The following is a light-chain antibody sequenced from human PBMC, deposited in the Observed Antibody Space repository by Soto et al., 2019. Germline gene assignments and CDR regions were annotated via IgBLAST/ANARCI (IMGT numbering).Light chain of an antibody. Sequence: QSVLTQPPSVSGAPGQGVTISCTGSSSNVGAGYEVHWYQQVPGTAPKLLIYGNSNRPSGVPDRFSGSKSGTSASLAITGVQAEDEADYFCQSYDSSLSGVLLGGGTKLTVL. CDR3: QSYDSSLSGVL. CDR2: GNS. J-gene: IGLJ2*01. CDR1: SSNVGAGYE. V-gene: IGLV1-40*01.